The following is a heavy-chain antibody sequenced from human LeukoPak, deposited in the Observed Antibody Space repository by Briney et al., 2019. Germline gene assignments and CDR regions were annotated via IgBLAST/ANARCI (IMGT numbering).Heavy chain of an antibody. V-gene: IGHV4-31*03. CDR2: IYYSGST. CDR3: ARGDSYGYGDY. Sequence: PSETLSLTCTVSGGSISSGGYYWSWIRQHPGKGLEWIGHIYYSGSTYYNPSLKSRVTISVGTYKTQYSLKRSSVTAADTAVYYCARGDSYGYGDYWGQETLVTVSS. D-gene: IGHD5-18*01. CDR1: GGSISSGGYY. J-gene: IGHJ4*02.